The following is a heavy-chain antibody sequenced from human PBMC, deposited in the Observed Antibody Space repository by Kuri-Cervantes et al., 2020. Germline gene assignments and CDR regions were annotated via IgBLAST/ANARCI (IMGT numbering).Heavy chain of an antibody. D-gene: IGHD3-10*01. CDR3: ASMGGSGSARFDP. Sequence: LSLTCAASGFTFSSYWMSWVRQAPGKGLECVGNIKQYGSEQYPVDSVKGRFTISRDNAKNSLYLQMNSLRAEDTAVYYCASMGGSGSARFDPWGQGTLVTVSS. CDR2: IKQYGSEQ. CDR1: GFTFSSYW. J-gene: IGHJ5*02. V-gene: IGHV3-7*01.